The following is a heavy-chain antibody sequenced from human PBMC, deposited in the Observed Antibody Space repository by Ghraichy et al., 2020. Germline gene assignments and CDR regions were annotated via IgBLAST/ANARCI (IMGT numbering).Heavy chain of an antibody. CDR2: ISSDGMNK. D-gene: IGHD4-17*01. V-gene: IGHV3-30*04. J-gene: IGHJ4*02. Sequence: SLNISCAASGFTFSSYVIHWVRQAPGKGLEWVAVISSDGMNKYYADSVKGRFTISRDTSKNTQYLQMNSLRAEDTAIYYCARESLEDYGDYGRSFLDYWGQGTLVTVSS. CDR1: GFTFSSYV. CDR3: ARESLEDYGDYGRSFLDY.